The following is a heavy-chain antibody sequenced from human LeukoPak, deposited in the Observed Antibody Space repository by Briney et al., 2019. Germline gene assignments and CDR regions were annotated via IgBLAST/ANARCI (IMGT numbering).Heavy chain of an antibody. CDR1: GFTFSTYA. Sequence: GGSLGLSCAASGFTFSTYAMTWVRQAPGKGLEWVSAISGSGDVTYYADSAKGRFTISRDNVKNTLYLQMDSLRDEDTAVYYCAKDRGYWGQGTLVTVSS. J-gene: IGHJ4*02. V-gene: IGHV3-23*01. CDR3: AKDRGY. CDR2: ISGSGDVT.